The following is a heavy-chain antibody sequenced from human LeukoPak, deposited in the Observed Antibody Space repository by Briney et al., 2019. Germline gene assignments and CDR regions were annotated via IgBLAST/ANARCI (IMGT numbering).Heavy chain of an antibody. V-gene: IGHV1-8*03. D-gene: IGHD3-10*01. CDR1: GYTFTSYG. J-gene: IGHJ6*02. CDR2: MNPNSGNT. CDR3: ARDYPKGRPHYYYYGMDV. Sequence: ASVKASCKASGYTFTSYGISWVRQAPGQGLEWMGWMNPNSGNTGYAQKFQGRVTITADESTSTAYMELSSLRSEDTAVYYCARDYPKGRPHYYYYGMDVWGQGTTVTVSS.